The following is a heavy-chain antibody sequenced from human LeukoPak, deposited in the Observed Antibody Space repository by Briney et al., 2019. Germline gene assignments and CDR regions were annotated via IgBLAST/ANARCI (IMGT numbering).Heavy chain of an antibody. CDR2: IYPGDSDT. CDR3: ARHNGFQGQWLAAYYYGMDV. CDR1: GYSFTSYW. Sequence: GESLKISCKGSGYSFTSYWIGWVRPMPGKGLEWMGIIYPGDSDTRYSPSFQGQVTISADKSISTAYLQWSSLKASDTAMYYCARHNGFQGQWLAAYYYGMDVWGRGTTVTVSS. V-gene: IGHV5-51*01. J-gene: IGHJ6*02. D-gene: IGHD6-19*01.